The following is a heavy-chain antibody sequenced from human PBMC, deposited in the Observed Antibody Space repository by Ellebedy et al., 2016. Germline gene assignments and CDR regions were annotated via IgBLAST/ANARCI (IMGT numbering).Heavy chain of an antibody. Sequence: GESLKISXAVSGITFRDFFMSWVRRAPGQGLEWVSTISAGGEITYFADSVRGRFTISRDNSKSTLYLQMDRLRAEDTAVYYCRPGHYSSTWGQGTLVTVSS. J-gene: IGHJ5*02. CDR3: RPGHYSST. D-gene: IGHD3-10*01. V-gene: IGHV3-23*01. CDR2: ISAGGEIT. CDR1: GITFRDFF.